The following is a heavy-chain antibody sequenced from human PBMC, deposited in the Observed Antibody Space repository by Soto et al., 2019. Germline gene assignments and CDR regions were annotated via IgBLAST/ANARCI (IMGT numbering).Heavy chain of an antibody. J-gene: IGHJ4*02. V-gene: IGHV3-11*06. Sequence: QVQLVESGGGLVKPGGSLRLSCAASGFTFSDYYMSWIRQAPGKGLEWVSYISSSSSYTNYADSVKGRFTISRDNAKKSLSLQMNSLRGEDPAVYYCARGGDYYFWVTCYFDYWGQGTLVTVSS. D-gene: IGHD3-3*01. CDR1: GFTFSDYY. CDR2: ISSSSSYT. CDR3: ARGGDYYFWVTCYFDY.